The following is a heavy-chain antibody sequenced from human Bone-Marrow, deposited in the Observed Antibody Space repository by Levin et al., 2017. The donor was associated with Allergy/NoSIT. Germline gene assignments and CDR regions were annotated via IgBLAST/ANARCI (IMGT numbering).Heavy chain of an antibody. CDR3: ARDRAAYSYAKDY. V-gene: IGHV4-4*02. CDR2: IIHSGSA. CDR1: GDSITSSYW. D-gene: IGHD5-18*01. Sequence: SETLSLTCAVSGDSITSSYWWYWVRQPPGKGLEWIGEIIHSGSANYNPSLKGLVTMPLDYPKHHVSLVLTSAATADTAVYYCARDRAAYSYAKDYWGQGSLVTVSS. J-gene: IGHJ4*02.